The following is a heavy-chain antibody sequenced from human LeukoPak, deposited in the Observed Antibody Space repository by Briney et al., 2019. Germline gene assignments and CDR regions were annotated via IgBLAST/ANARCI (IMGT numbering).Heavy chain of an antibody. CDR3: ARDFSGKWEQLTGWWLDP. CDR2: INPSGDFR. D-gene: IGHD1-26*01. Sequence: ASVKVSCTASGYTFGTHWMHWVRQAPGQGLEWMGIINPSGDFRSYAQKFQGRIIVTRDMSTRTLYMELSDLRPEDTAVYYCARDFSGKWEQLTGWWLDPWGQGTLVIVSS. V-gene: IGHV1-46*01. J-gene: IGHJ5*02. CDR1: GYTFGTHW.